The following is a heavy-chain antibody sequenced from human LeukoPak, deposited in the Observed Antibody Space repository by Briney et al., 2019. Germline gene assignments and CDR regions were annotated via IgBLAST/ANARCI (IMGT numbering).Heavy chain of an antibody. CDR3: ARDVVVPYFDPPPDYVYHGMDV. J-gene: IGHJ6*02. CDR2: FLDGGTA. D-gene: IGHD2-15*01. V-gene: IGHV4-59*01. CDR1: GVSITNNN. Sequence: SETLSLTCSVSGVSITNNNWNWIRQAPGGGLEWIGYFLDGGTANSNPSLKSRVSISGDTSRNQISLKLTSVTAADSGVYYCARDVVVPYFDPPPDYVYHGMDVWGQGTAVIVSS.